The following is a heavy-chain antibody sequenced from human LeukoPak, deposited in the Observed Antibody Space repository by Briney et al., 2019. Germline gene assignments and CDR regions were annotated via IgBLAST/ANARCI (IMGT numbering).Heavy chain of an antibody. CDR2: IKQDGNEI. D-gene: IGHD6-19*01. CDR1: GSTFSSYW. Sequence: PGGSLRLSCAASGSTFSSYWMSWVRQAPGKGLEWVANIKQDGNEINYVDSVKGRFTISRDNAKNSLYLQMNSLRAEDTAVYYCTTDSNSSGWYSYFQHWGQGTLVTVSS. CDR3: TTDSNSSGWYSYFQH. J-gene: IGHJ1*01. V-gene: IGHV3-7*01.